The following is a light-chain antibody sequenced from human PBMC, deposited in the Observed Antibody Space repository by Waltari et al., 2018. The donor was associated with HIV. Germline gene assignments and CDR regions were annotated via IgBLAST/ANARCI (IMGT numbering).Light chain of an antibody. CDR3: QSHDTSLSGYVI. J-gene: IGLJ2*01. CDR2: DNN. CDR1: SSNLGPGYD. Sequence: QSVLTQPPSVSGATGQRVTIPCTGRSSNLGPGYDVHWYQQLPGTAPKLLIYDNNNRPSGVPDRFSGSKSGTSASLAITGLQAEDEAYYYCQSHDTSLSGYVIFGGGTKLTVL. V-gene: IGLV1-40*01.